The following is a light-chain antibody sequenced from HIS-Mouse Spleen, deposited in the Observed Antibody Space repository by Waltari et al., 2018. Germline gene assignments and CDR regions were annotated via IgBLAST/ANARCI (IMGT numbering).Light chain of an antibody. Sequence: DIVMTQSPDSLAVSLGERATINCKSSQSVLYSSNNKNYLAWYQQKPGQTPKLLIYWASTRESGVPDRFSGSGSGTDFTLTISSLQAEDVAVYYCQQYYSTPPVLTFGGGTKVEIK. CDR1: QSVLYSSNNKNY. CDR2: WAS. CDR3: QQYYSTPPVLT. V-gene: IGKV4-1*01. J-gene: IGKJ4*01.